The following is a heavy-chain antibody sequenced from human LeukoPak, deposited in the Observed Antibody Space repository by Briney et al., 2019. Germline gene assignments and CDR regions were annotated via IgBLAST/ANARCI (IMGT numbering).Heavy chain of an antibody. D-gene: IGHD5-18*01. CDR1: GFIFSSHG. CDR3: ARGQLWLRYYYMDV. Sequence: GGTLRLSCAASGFIFSSHGMNWVRQAPGKGLEWVSGISPSGDITYYADSVKGRFTISRDNAKNSLYLQMNSLRAEDTAVYYCARGQLWLRYYYMDVWGKGTTVTISS. V-gene: IGHV3-23*01. CDR2: ISPSGDIT. J-gene: IGHJ6*03.